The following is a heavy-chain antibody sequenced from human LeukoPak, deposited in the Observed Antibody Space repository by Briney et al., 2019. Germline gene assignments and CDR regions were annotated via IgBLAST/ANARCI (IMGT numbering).Heavy chain of an antibody. CDR3: ATSKLQLFPFDY. D-gene: IGHD3-10*01. CDR2: IYYSGST. CDR1: GDSISSYY. J-gene: IGHJ4*02. V-gene: IGHV4-59*08. Sequence: PSETLSLTCTVSGDSISSYYWSWIRQPPGKGLEWIGYIYYSGSTKYNPSLKSRVTISVDTSKNQFSLKLNSVTAADTAVYYCATSKLQLFPFDYWGQGTLVTVSS.